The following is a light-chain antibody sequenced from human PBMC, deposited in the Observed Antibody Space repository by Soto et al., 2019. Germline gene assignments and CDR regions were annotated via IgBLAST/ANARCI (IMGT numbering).Light chain of an antibody. Sequence: DIQMTQSPSTLSASVGDRVTITCRASQSISSWLAWYQQKPGKAPKLPIYDASSLESGVPSRFSGSGSGTEFTLTISSLQPDDFATYYCQQYNSWTFGQGTKVDI. V-gene: IGKV1-5*01. J-gene: IGKJ1*01. CDR3: QQYNSWT. CDR2: DAS. CDR1: QSISSW.